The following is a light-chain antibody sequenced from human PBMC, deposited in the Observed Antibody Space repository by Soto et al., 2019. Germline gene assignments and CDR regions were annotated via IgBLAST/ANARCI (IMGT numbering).Light chain of an antibody. CDR2: GAS. J-gene: IGKJ2*01. Sequence: EIVMTQSPATLSVSPGERATLSFRASQTISSDLAWYQQKPGQAPRLLVYGASTRATGIPGRFSGSGSGLEFTLTISSLQSEDSSFYFCQQYNRWPGTFGQGTKVEIK. CDR3: QQYNRWPGT. CDR1: QTISSD. V-gene: IGKV3-15*01.